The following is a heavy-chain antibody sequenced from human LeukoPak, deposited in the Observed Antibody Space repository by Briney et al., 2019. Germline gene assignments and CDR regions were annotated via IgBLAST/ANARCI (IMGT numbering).Heavy chain of an antibody. Sequence: ASVKVSCKASGYTFTSCYMHWVRQAPGQGLEWMGIINPSGGSTSYAQKFQGRVTMTRDTSTSTVYMELSSLRSEDTAVYYCARAMVGTRSIIWFDPWGQGTLVTVSS. D-gene: IGHD2-21*02. J-gene: IGHJ5*02. CDR2: INPSGGST. CDR3: ARAMVGTRSIIWFDP. CDR1: GYTFTSCY. V-gene: IGHV1-46*01.